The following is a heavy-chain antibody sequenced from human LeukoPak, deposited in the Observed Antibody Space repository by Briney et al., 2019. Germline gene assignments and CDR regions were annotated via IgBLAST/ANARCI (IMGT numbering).Heavy chain of an antibody. J-gene: IGHJ4*02. CDR1: GGSISSYY. V-gene: IGHV4-59*01. D-gene: IGHD3-3*01. CDR2: IYYSGST. CDR3: ARVRDFWSGYDY. Sequence: TPSETLSLTCTVSGGSISSYYWSWIRQPPGKGLEWIGYIYYSGSTNYNPSLKSRVTISVDTSKNQFSLKLSSVTAADTAVHYCARVRDFWSGYDYWGQGTLVTVSS.